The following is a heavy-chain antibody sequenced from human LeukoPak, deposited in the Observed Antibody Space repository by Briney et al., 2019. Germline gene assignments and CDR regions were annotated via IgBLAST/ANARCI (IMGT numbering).Heavy chain of an antibody. CDR1: GFTFSSYA. CDR3: AKDRGVRRGSPRGGDLFDY. D-gene: IGHD1-26*01. V-gene: IGHV3-23*01. CDR2: ISGSGGST. Sequence: PGGSLRLSCAASGFTFSSYAMSWVRQAPGKGLEWVSAISGSGGSTYYADSVKGRFTISRDNSKNTLYLQMNSLRAEDTAVYYCAKDRGVRRGSPRGGDLFDYWGQGTLVTVSS. J-gene: IGHJ4*02.